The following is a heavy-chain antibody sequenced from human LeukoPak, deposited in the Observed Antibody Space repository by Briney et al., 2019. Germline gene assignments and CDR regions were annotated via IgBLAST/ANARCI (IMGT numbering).Heavy chain of an antibody. V-gene: IGHV3-23*01. Sequence: PGGSLRLSCAASGFTFSSYAMSSVRQAPGKGLEWVSAISGSGGSTYYADSVKGRFTISRDNSKNTLYLQMNSLRAEDTAVYYCASPWSSRWTGYFDYWGQGTLVTVSS. D-gene: IGHD6-19*01. CDR3: ASPWSSRWTGYFDY. J-gene: IGHJ4*02. CDR1: GFTFSSYA. CDR2: ISGSGGST.